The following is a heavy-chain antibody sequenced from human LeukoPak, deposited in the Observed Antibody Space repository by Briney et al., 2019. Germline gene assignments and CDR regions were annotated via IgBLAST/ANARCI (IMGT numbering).Heavy chain of an antibody. Sequence: SETLSLTCTVSGGSNSSGDYYWSWIRQPPGKGLEWIGYIYYSGSTYYNPSLKSRVTISLDTSKNQFSLKLSSVTAADTAVYYCGRDAAGVHFDYWGQGTLVTVSS. CDR1: GGSNSSGDYY. CDR3: GRDAAGVHFDY. CDR2: IYYSGST. V-gene: IGHV4-30-4*01. D-gene: IGHD6-19*01. J-gene: IGHJ4*02.